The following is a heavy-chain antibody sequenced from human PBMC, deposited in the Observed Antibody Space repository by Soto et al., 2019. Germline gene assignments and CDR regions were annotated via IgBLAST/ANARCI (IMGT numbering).Heavy chain of an antibody. V-gene: IGHV3-30*18. J-gene: IGHJ4*02. D-gene: IGHD6-19*01. CDR2: ISYDGSNK. CDR1: GCTFSSYG. Sequence: GWLRRACAACGCTFSSYGMHWVRQAPGKGLEWVAVISYDGSNKYYADSVKGRFTISRDNSKNTLYLQMNSLRAEDTAVYYCAKEGGAVAGKFDYWGQGTLVTVYS. CDR3: AKEGGAVAGKFDY.